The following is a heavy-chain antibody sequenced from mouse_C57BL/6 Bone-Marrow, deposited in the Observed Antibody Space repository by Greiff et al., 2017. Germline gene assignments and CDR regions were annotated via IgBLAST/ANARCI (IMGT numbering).Heavy chain of an antibody. D-gene: IGHD1-1*01. V-gene: IGHV7-4*01. CDR3: VKAVCSSPYFDY. CDR1: GFTFTDYY. Sequence: EVKVVESGGGLVQPGASLRLSCAASGFTFTDYYMSWVRQPPGKAPAWLALIRNKANGYTTEYTASVKGRFTISRDNSQNILYLQMNTLRAEDSATYYCVKAVCSSPYFDYWGQGTTLTVSS. J-gene: IGHJ2*01. CDR2: IRNKANGYTT.